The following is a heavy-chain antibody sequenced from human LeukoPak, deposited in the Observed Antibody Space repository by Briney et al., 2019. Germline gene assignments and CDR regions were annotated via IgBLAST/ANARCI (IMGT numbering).Heavy chain of an antibody. Sequence: RGTLRLSCAASVFTFSEYYMSWIRQAPGKELKGVANIKQGGSQNNYVYSVKGRFTISRDNSKNSLYLQMNSLRAEDTAVYYCARETPDSSGWDWGQGTLVTVSS. J-gene: IGHJ4*02. V-gene: IGHV3-7*01. CDR3: ARETPDSSGWD. CDR2: IKQGGSQN. CDR1: VFTFSEYY. D-gene: IGHD6-19*01.